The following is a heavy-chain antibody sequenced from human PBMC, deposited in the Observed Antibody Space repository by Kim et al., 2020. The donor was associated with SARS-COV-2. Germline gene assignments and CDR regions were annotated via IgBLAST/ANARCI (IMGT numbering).Heavy chain of an antibody. CDR3: ASGYCSSTSCRYGGNWFDP. CDR2: ISYDGSNK. Sequence: GGSLRLSCAASGFTFSSYAMHWVRQAPGKGLEWVAVISYDGSNKYYADSVKGRFTISRDNSKNTLYLQMNSLRAEDTAVYYCASGYCSSTSCRYGGNWFDPWGQGTLVTVSS. CDR1: GFTFSSYA. D-gene: IGHD2-2*03. V-gene: IGHV3-30*04. J-gene: IGHJ5*02.